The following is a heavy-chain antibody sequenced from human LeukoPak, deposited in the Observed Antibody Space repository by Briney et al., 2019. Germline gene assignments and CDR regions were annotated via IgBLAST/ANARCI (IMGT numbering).Heavy chain of an antibody. CDR1: GGPTRSYY. Sequence: SETLSLTCTVSGGPTRSYYWTWIRQSPGKGLEWIGYIHSSGGTTYNPSLKSRLTISVDTSKNQLSLKLNSVTAADTAVYYCVRDLAYCSVGSCYSRYFEFWGQGTLVTVSS. CDR2: IHSSGGT. CDR3: VRDLAYCSVGSCYSRYFEF. V-gene: IGHV4-59*01. J-gene: IGHJ4*02. D-gene: IGHD2-15*01.